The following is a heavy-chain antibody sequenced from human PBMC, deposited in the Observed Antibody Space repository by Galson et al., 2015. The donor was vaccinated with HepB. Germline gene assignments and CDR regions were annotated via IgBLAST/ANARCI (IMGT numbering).Heavy chain of an antibody. V-gene: IGHV7-4-1*01. J-gene: IGHJ4*02. Sequence: SVKVSCKASGYTFTSYAMNWVRQAPGQGLEWMGWINTNTGNPTYAQGFTGRFVFSLDTSVSTAYLQICSLKAEDTAVYYSARDINPFGGSSGFPDYWGQGTLVTVSS. D-gene: IGHD2-15*01. CDR2: INTNTGNP. CDR1: GYTFTSYA. CDR3: ARDINPFGGSSGFPDY.